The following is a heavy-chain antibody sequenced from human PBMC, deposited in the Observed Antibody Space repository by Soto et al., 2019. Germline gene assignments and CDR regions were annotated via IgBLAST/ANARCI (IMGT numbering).Heavy chain of an antibody. CDR1: GYTFTSYY. V-gene: IGHV1-46*01. CDR2: INPSGGST. CDR3: ARGYCSSTSCYILRGYYYYYGMDV. J-gene: IGHJ6*02. D-gene: IGHD2-2*02. Sequence: ASVQVSCKASGYTFTSYYMHWVRQAPGRGLEWMGIINPSGGSTSYAQKFQGRVTMTRDTSTSTVYMELSSLRSEDTAVYYCARGYCSSTSCYILRGYYYYYGMDVWGQGTTVTVSS.